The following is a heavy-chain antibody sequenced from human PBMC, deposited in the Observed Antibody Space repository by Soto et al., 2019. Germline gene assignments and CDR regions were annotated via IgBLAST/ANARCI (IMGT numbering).Heavy chain of an antibody. CDR2: TRNKANSYTT. CDR3: ARADSSGWYYFDY. CDR1: GFTFSDHY. J-gene: IGHJ4*02. Sequence: PGGSLRLSWAASGFTFSDHYMDWVRQAPGKGLEWVGRTRNKANSYTTEYAASVKGRFTIARDDSKSSLYLQMNSLKTEDTAVYYCARADSSGWYYFDYWGQGTLVTVSA. V-gene: IGHV3-72*01. D-gene: IGHD6-19*01.